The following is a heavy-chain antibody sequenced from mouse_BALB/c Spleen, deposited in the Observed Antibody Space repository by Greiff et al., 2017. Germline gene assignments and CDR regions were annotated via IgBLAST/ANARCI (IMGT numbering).Heavy chain of an antibody. Sequence: EVNLVESGGGLVQPGGSRKLSCAASGFTFSSYGMSWVRQTPDKRLEWVATISSGGSYTYYPDSVKGRFTISRDNAKNTLYLQMSSLKSEDTAMYYCARWGTTVAWYFDVWGAGTTVTVSS. V-gene: IGHV5-6*03. D-gene: IGHD1-1*01. CDR1: GFTFSSYG. J-gene: IGHJ1*01. CDR3: ARWGTTVAWYFDV. CDR2: ISSGGSYT.